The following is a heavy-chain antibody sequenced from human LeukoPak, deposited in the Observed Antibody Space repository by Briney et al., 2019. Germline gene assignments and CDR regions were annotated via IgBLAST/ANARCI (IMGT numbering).Heavy chain of an antibody. Sequence: GASVKVSCKASGYTFTSYYMHWVRQAPGQGLEWMGIINPSGGSTSYAQKFQGRVTMTRDTSTSTVYMELSSLRSEDTAVYYCARGWSNYGSGSYNRYNWFDPWGQGTLVTVSS. V-gene: IGHV1-46*01. J-gene: IGHJ5*02. CDR3: ARGWSNYGSGSYNRYNWFDP. CDR2: INPSGGST. CDR1: GYTFTSYY. D-gene: IGHD3-10*01.